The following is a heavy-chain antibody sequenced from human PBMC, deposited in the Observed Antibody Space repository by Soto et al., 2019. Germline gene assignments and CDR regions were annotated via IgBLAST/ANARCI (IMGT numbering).Heavy chain of an antibody. J-gene: IGHJ4*02. V-gene: IGHV1-18*04. CDR1: GYTFSDFG. CDR3: ARESESGYYDGFDY. CDR2: INAYNGYT. D-gene: IGHD3-22*01. Sequence: ASVKVSCKASGYTFSDFGISWVRRAPGQGLEWMGWINAYNGYTNYAQKLQGRVTMTTDSSTSTASMELRRLTSDDTAVYYCARESESGYYDGFDYWGPGTLVTVSS.